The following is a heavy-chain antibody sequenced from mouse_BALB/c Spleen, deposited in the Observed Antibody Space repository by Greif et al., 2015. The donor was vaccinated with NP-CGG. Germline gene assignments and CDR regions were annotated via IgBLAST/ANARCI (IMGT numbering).Heavy chain of an antibody. J-gene: IGHJ3*01. V-gene: IGHV5-6*01. Sequence: EVQVVESGGDLVKPGGSLKLSCAASGFTFSSYGMSWVRQTPDKRLEWVATISSGGSYTYYPDSVKGRFTISRDNAENTLYLQMSSLKSEDTAMYYCASPSYYGSSWFAYWGQGTLVTVSA. CDR3: ASPSYYGSSWFAY. CDR2: ISSGGSYT. D-gene: IGHD2-10*01. CDR1: GFTFSSYG.